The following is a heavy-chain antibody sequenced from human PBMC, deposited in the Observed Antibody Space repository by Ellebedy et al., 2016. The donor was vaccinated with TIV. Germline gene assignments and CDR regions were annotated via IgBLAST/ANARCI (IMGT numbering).Heavy chain of an antibody. Sequence: GESLKISCAASELTVTSNFMSWVRQAPGKGLAWVSTIAIDSTTYYADSVKGRFTISRDNSKNTLDIQMNSLRAEDTAAYYCARETYNDVDLKLWGIFDIWGQGTMVTVSS. D-gene: IGHD3-10*01. V-gene: IGHV3-66*01. CDR1: ELTVTSNF. CDR3: ARETYNDVDLKLWGIFDI. CDR2: IAIDSTT. J-gene: IGHJ3*02.